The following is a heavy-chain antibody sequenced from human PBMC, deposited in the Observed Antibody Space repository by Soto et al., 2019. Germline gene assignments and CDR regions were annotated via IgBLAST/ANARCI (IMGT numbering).Heavy chain of an antibody. V-gene: IGHV3-30*18. D-gene: IGHD4-17*01. J-gene: IGHJ6*02. CDR3: AKVRDYGDYKRGAPAFLV. Sequence: QVQLVESGGGVVQPGRSLRLSCAASGFTFSSYGMHWVRQAPGKGLEWVAVISYDGSNKYYADSVKGRFTISRDNSKNTLYLQMNSLRAEDTAVYYCAKVRDYGDYKRGAPAFLVWGQGTTVTVSS. CDR2: ISYDGSNK. CDR1: GFTFSSYG.